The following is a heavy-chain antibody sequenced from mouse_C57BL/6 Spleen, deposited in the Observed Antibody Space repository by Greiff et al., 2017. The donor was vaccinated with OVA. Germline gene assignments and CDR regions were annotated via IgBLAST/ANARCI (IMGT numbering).Heavy chain of an antibody. Sequence: QVQLPQPGAELVQPGASVKLSCKASGYTFTSSWMHWVKQRPGRGLEWLGRIDPNSGGPKYNEKLKSKATLTVVKPSSTAYMQLSSLTSEDSAVYYCARSDDGYVHYYAMDYWGQGTSVTVSS. CDR3: ARSDDGYVHYYAMDY. J-gene: IGHJ4*01. CDR2: IDPNSGGP. V-gene: IGHV1-72*01. D-gene: IGHD2-3*01. CDR1: GYTFTSSW.